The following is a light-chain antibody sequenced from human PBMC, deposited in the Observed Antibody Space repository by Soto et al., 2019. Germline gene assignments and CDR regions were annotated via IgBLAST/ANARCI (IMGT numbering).Light chain of an antibody. J-gene: IGKJ1*01. Sequence: DIQLTQSPSFLSASVGDRVTITCRASQGISSYLAWYQLKPGKAPELLISTASTLQSGAPSRFSGSGSGTEFTLTISSMQPEDFATYYCQQLDSYPRTFGQGTKVDIK. CDR3: QQLDSYPRT. CDR2: TAS. CDR1: QGISSY. V-gene: IGKV1-9*01.